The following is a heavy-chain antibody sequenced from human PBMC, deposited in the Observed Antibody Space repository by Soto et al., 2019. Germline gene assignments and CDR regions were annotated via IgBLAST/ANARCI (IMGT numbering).Heavy chain of an antibody. CDR2: IYYSGST. CDR3: ARSQWMGKYYFDY. Sequence: PSETLSLTCTVSGGSISSSSYYWGWIRQPPGKGLEWIGSIYYSGSTYYNPSLKSRVTISVDTSKNQFSLKLSSVIAADTAVYYCARSQWMGKYYFDYWGQGALVTVSS. CDR1: GGSISSSSYY. V-gene: IGHV4-39*01. D-gene: IGHD6-19*01. J-gene: IGHJ4*02.